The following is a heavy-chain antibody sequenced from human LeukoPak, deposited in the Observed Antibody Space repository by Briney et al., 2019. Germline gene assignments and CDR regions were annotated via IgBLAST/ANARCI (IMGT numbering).Heavy chain of an antibody. CDR2: INPDSRGT. CDR1: GYSFSGSY. J-gene: IGHJ4*02. CDR3: ARSISGTTHSFDF. V-gene: IGHV1-2*02. Sequence: GASVKVSCKSSGYSFSGSYMHWVRQGRGQGLGWMGWINPDSRGTFLAERFQGRVTMTGDTSISTAYMELGSLESDATAGYFCARSISGTTHSFDFWGQGTLVTVSS. D-gene: IGHD1-20*01.